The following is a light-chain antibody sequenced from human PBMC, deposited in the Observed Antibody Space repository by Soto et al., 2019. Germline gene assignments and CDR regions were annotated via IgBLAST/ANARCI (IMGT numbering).Light chain of an antibody. Sequence: QSVLTQPPSASGTPGQRVTISCSGSSSNIGSNYVYWYQQLPGTAPKPLIYRNNQRPSAVPDRFSGSKSGTSASLAISGLRSEDEADYYCAAWDDSLSGVVFGGGTQLTVL. CDR1: SSNIGSNY. CDR3: AAWDDSLSGVV. V-gene: IGLV1-47*01. CDR2: RNN. J-gene: IGLJ2*01.